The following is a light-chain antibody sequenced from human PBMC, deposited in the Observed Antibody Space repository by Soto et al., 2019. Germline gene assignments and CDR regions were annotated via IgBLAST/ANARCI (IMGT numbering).Light chain of an antibody. Sequence: DIQLTQSPSFLSASVGDRVTITCRASQGISTYLAWYQQKLGKAPKLLIYDASTLQSGVPSRFSGCRSGTEFTLTISSLQPEDFATHYCQQLHGYLELTFGGGTKVDIK. CDR1: QGISTY. J-gene: IGKJ4*01. V-gene: IGKV1-9*01. CDR2: DAS. CDR3: QQLHGYLELT.